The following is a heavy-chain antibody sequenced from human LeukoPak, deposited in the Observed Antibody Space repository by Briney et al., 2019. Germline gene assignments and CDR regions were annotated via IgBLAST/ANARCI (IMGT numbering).Heavy chain of an antibody. CDR2: INHSGST. CDR1: GGSFSGYY. Sequence: PSETLSLTCAVYGGSFSGYYWSWIRQPPGKGLEWIGEINHSGSTNYNPSLKSRLTISRDTSKNQFSLKLRSVTAADTAVFYCARGPDFYDSRGYYQIWGQGTLVTVSS. J-gene: IGHJ4*02. V-gene: IGHV4-34*01. CDR3: ARGPDFYDSRGYYQI. D-gene: IGHD3-22*01.